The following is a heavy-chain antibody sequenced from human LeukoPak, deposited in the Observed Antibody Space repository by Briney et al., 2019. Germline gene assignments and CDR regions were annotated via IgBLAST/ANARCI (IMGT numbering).Heavy chain of an antibody. CDR2: IRSRAYGATP. Sequence: GGSLRLSCTASGSTFGDYAMSWVRQAPGKGLEWVGFIRSRAYGATPQYAASVEGRFTISRDDSKSIAYLQMNSLETEDTAVYYCARDGLYCSSTRCSNYYYYMDVWGKGTTVTISS. D-gene: IGHD2-2*01. CDR3: ARDGLYCSSTRCSNYYYYMDV. CDR1: GSTFGDYA. V-gene: IGHV3-49*04. J-gene: IGHJ6*03.